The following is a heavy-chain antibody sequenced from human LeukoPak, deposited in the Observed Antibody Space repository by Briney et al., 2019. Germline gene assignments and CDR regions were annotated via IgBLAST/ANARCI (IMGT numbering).Heavy chain of an antibody. J-gene: IGHJ4*02. CDR1: RFTFSSYA. V-gene: IGHV3-23*01. Sequence: GASLRLSCAASRFTFSSYAMSWVRQAPRKGLEWGSAISGSGGSTYYADSVKGRFTISRDNSKNTLYLQMNSLRAEDTAVYYCAKGGGWSALYYFDYWGQGTLVTVSS. CDR2: ISGSGGST. D-gene: IGHD3-16*01. CDR3: AKGGGWSALYYFDY.